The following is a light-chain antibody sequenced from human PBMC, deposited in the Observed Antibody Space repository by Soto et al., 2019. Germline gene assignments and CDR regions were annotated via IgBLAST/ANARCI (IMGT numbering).Light chain of an antibody. CDR2: DVI. Sequence: QSALTQPRSVSGSPGQSVTISCTGTTSDVGGYNYVSWYQQYPGNAPKLMIYDVINRPSGVPDRFSGSKSGNTASLTISGLQAEDEADYYCCSYAGSYTWVFGGGTKVTVL. V-gene: IGLV2-11*01. CDR3: CSYAGSYTWV. CDR1: TSDVGGYNY. J-gene: IGLJ3*02.